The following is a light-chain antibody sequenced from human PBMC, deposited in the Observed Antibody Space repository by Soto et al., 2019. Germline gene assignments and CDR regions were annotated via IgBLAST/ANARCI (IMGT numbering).Light chain of an antibody. CDR2: DAS. CDR1: QSVSTW. V-gene: IGKV1-5*01. CDR3: QEYKSYTWT. Sequence: DIQITQSPSTLSASVGDRVTITCRASQSVSTWLAWYQQKPGTVPKLLIYDASNLESGVPSRFSGSGSGTEFTLTISSLQPDDFATYYCQEYKSYTWTFGQGTKVDIK. J-gene: IGKJ1*01.